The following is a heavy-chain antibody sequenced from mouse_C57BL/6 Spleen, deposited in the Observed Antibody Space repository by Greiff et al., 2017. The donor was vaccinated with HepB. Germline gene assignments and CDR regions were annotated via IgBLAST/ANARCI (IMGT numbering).Heavy chain of an antibody. Sequence: QVQLQQPGAELVMPGASVKLSCKASGYTFTSYWMHWVKQRPGQGLEWIGEIDPSDSYTNYNQKFKGQSTLTVDKSSSTAYMQLSSLTSEDSAVYYCARVTTRYYFDYWGQGTTLTVSS. CDR2: IDPSDSYT. CDR3: ARVTTRYYFDY. J-gene: IGHJ2*01. CDR1: GYTFTSYW. D-gene: IGHD1-1*01. V-gene: IGHV1-69*01.